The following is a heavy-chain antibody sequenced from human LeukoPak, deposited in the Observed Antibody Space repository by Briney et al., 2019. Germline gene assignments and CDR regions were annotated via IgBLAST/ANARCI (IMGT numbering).Heavy chain of an antibody. CDR2: VIGSGNNT. D-gene: IGHD3-10*01. CDR1: GFTFNTNA. CDR3: AKFGSSGSRYWSPSDY. V-gene: IGHV3-23*01. J-gene: IGHJ4*02. Sequence: PGGSLRLSCAASGFTFNTNAMNWVRQAPGKGLEWVSGVIGSGNNTYYANSVKGRFTISTDNSKNTLYLQMNNLRVEDTAVYYCAKFGSSGSRYWSPSDYWGQGILVTVSS.